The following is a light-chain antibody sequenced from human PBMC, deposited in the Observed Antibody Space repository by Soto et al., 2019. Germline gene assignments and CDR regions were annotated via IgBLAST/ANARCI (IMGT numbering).Light chain of an antibody. V-gene: IGLV2-23*01. CDR2: EGS. J-gene: IGLJ3*02. CDR3: CSRWV. Sequence: QSVLTQPASVSGSPGQSITISCTGTSSDVGSYNLVSWYQQHPGKAPKLMIYEGSKRPSGVSNRFSGSKSGNTASLTISGLQAEDEADYYCCSRWVFGGGTKLTVL. CDR1: SSDVGSYNL.